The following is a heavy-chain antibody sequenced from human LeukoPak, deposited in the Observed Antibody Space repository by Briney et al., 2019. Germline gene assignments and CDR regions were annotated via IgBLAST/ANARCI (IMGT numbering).Heavy chain of an antibody. CDR3: ARASYDFWSGYYYYYYYMDV. D-gene: IGHD3-3*01. Sequence: SETLSLTCTVSGGSISSYYWSWIRQPPGKGLEWIGYIYYSGSTNYNPSLKSRLTISVDTSKNQFSLKLSSVTAADTAVYYCARASYDFWSGYYYYYYYMDVWGKGTTVTVSS. V-gene: IGHV4-59*01. CDR1: GGSISSYY. CDR2: IYYSGST. J-gene: IGHJ6*03.